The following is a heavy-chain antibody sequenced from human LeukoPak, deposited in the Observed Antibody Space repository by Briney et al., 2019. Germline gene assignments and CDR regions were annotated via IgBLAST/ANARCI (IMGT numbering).Heavy chain of an antibody. CDR1: GGSFSGYY. CDR3: AREGIAAAGVDY. V-gene: IGHV4-34*01. D-gene: IGHD6-13*01. Sequence: SSETLSLTCAVYGGSFSGYYWSWIRQPPGKGLEWIGEINHSGSTNYNPSLKSRVTISVDTSKNQFSLKLSSVTAADTAVYYCAREGIAAAGVDYWGQGTLVTVSS. CDR2: INHSGST. J-gene: IGHJ4*02.